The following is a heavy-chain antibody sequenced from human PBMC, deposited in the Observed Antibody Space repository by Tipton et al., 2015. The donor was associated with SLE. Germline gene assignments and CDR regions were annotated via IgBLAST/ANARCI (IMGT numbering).Heavy chain of an antibody. CDR3: ARGSWYQLPPYGMDV. CDR2: IRTSNGDT. V-gene: IGHV1-18*01. Sequence: QSGAEVKKPGTSLKVSCKASGYTFTNYAISWVRQAPGQRLEWMGWIRTSNGDTKYALNLQGRVTMTRDTSISTAYMELSRVRSDDTAVYYCARGSWYQLPPYGMDVWGQGTTVTVSS. CDR1: GYTFTNYA. D-gene: IGHD2-2*01. J-gene: IGHJ6*02.